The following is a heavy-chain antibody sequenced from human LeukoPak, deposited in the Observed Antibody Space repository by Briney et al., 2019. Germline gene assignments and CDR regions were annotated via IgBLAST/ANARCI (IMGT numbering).Heavy chain of an antibody. V-gene: IGHV4-61*01. J-gene: IGHJ4*02. Sequence: PSETLSLTCTVSGGSVSSGSYYWSWIRQPPGTGLEWIGYIYYSGSTNYNPSLKSRVTISVDTSKNQFSLKLSSVTAADTAVYYCARDMDPDYGGYFDYWGQGTLVTVSS. CDR3: ARDMDPDYGGYFDY. CDR2: IYYSGST. D-gene: IGHD4-23*01. CDR1: GGSVSSGSYY.